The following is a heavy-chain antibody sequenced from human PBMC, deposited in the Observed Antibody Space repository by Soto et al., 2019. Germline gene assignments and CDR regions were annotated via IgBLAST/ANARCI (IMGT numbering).Heavy chain of an antibody. CDR3: ARGNYDFWSGRSFDP. Sequence: SETLSLTCTVSGGSIISGGYYCAWIRQHPWKGLEWIGYINYSGTTYHNPSLKSRVTTSVDTSKNQFSLKLSSVTAADTAVYYCARGNYDFWSGRSFDPWGQGTLVTVSS. V-gene: IGHV4-31*03. J-gene: IGHJ5*02. CDR1: GGSIISGGYY. D-gene: IGHD3-3*01. CDR2: INYSGTT.